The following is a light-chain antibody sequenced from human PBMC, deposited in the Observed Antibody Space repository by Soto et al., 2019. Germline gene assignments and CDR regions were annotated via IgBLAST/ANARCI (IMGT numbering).Light chain of an antibody. Sequence: DIQMTQSPSSLSASVGDRVTITCRASLPISNYLAWYQQKPGTAPKLLIYGASSLQSGVPSRFSGSGSETDFTLTISSLQPEDSATYYCQQSNTFPLTFGGGTKVDIK. CDR1: LPISNY. CDR2: GAS. CDR3: QQSNTFPLT. V-gene: IGKV1-12*01. J-gene: IGKJ4*01.